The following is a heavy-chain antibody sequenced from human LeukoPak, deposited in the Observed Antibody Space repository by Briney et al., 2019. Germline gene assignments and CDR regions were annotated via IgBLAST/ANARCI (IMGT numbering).Heavy chain of an antibody. V-gene: IGHV4-30-2*01. CDR2: IYHSGST. Sequence: KPSETLSLTCTVSGGSISSGGYYWSWIRQPPGKGLEWIGYIYHSGSTYYNPSLKSRVTISVDRSKNQFSLKLSSVTAADTAVYYCAREVEQLENVGDYWGQGTLVTVSS. CDR1: GGSISSGGYY. J-gene: IGHJ4*02. D-gene: IGHD6-6*01. CDR3: AREVEQLENVGDY.